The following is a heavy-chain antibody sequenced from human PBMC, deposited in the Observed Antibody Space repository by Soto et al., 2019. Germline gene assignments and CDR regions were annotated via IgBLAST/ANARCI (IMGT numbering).Heavy chain of an antibody. D-gene: IGHD6-6*01. Sequence: GGSLRLSCAASGFTFSSYDMHWVRQATGKGLEWVSAIGTAGDTYYPGSVKGRFTISRENAKNSLYLQMNSLRAEDTAVYYCARDSSLGSSFDYWGQGTLVTVSS. V-gene: IGHV3-13*01. CDR1: GFTFSSYD. CDR3: ARDSSLGSSFDY. CDR2: IGTAGDT. J-gene: IGHJ4*02.